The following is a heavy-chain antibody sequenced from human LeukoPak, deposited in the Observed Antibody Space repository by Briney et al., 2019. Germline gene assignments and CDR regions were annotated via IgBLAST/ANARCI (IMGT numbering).Heavy chain of an antibody. D-gene: IGHD4-17*01. J-gene: IGHJ5*02. CDR1: GFTFSTYA. CDR3: AKEHTVTTWDLGT. Sequence: GGSLRLSCAASGFTFSTYAMSWVRQAPGKGLEWVSAISGSGGSAYYADSVKGRFTISRDNSKNTLYLQTNSLRAEDTAVYYCAKEHTVTTWDLGTWGQGTLVTVSS. V-gene: IGHV3-23*01. CDR2: ISGSGGSA.